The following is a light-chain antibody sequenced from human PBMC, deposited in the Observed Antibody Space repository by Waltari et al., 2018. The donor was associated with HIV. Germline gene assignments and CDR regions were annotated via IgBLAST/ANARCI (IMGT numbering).Light chain of an antibody. CDR1: SGSIGSNY. J-gene: IGLJ1*01. Sequence: FMLTQPRSVSESPGKTVTISCTRSSGSIGSNYVQWYQQRPGSSPTPVIYEDDQRPSGVPGRFSGSIDRSSNSASLTLSGLMTEDEADYYCQSYDSNTRIFGTGTKVTVL. V-gene: IGLV6-57*01. CDR3: QSYDSNTRI. CDR2: EDD.